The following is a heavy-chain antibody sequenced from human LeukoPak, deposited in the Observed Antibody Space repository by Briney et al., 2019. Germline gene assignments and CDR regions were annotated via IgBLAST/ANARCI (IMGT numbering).Heavy chain of an antibody. CDR2: IWYDGSNK. V-gene: IGHV3-33*01. CDR1: RFTFSSYG. Sequence: PGRSLRLSCAASRFTFSSYGMHWVRQAPGKGLEWVAVIWYDGSNKYYADSVRGRFTISRDNSKNTLYLQMNSLRAEDTAVYYCARAAGMVRGVINYWGQGTLVTVSS. J-gene: IGHJ4*02. CDR3: ARAAGMVRGVINY. D-gene: IGHD3-10*01.